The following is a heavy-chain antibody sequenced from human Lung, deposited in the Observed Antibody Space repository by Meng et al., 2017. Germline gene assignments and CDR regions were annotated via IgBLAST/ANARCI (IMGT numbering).Heavy chain of an antibody. D-gene: IGHD1-26*01. V-gene: IGHV4-4*02. Sequence: QVQLLAPGPGLVKPSGTLSLTCAASVGPFRSSPWWTWVRQPPGKGLQWIGEFSYTGSTNYNPSLESRLSMSIDEAKNHISLTLTSVTAADTAVYYCAGYSGRFSIHFDYWGQGALVTVSS. CDR2: FSYTGST. J-gene: IGHJ4*02. CDR3: AGYSGRFSIHFDY. CDR1: VGPFRSSPW.